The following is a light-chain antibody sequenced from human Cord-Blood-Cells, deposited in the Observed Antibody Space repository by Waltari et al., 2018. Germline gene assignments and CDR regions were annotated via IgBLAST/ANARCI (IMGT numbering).Light chain of an antibody. CDR1: SSDVGGYNY. CDR2: EVS. CDR3: SSYAGSNKV. J-gene: IGLJ2*01. Sequence: QSALTPPPSASGSPGQSVTISCTGTSSDVGGYNYVSWYQQHPGKAPKLMIYEVSKRPSGVPDRFSGSKSGNTASLTVSGLQAEDEADYYCSSYAGSNKVFGGGTKLT. V-gene: IGLV2-8*01.